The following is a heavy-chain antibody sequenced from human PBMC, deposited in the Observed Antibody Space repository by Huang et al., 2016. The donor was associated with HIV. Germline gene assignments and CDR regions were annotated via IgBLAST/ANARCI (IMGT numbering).Heavy chain of an antibody. CDR2: ISGGGDT. CDR3: ARDRDYFQY. CDR1: GFTFHSHA. Sequence: EVQLLESGGGLVKPGGSLSISCATSGFTFHSHAMTWVRQSPGKGREWVASISGGGDTYYADSLRGRFSISRDSSQNTLYLQMNSLRAEDTAVYFCARDRDYFQYWGQGTLVTVSS. J-gene: IGHJ4*02. D-gene: IGHD3-10*01. V-gene: IGHV3-23*01.